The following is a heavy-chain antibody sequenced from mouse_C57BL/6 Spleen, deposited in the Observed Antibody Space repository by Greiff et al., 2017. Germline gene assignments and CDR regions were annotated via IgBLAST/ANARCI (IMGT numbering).Heavy chain of an antibody. CDR2: INPSTGGT. D-gene: IGHD2-4*01. CDR1: GYSFTGYY. CDR3: ARQDYADYAPYYFDY. J-gene: IGHJ2*01. Sequence: EVQLQQSGPELVKPGASVKISCKASGYSFTGYYMNWVKQSPEKSLEWIGEINPSTGGTTYNQKFKAKATLTVDKSSSTAYMQLKSLTSEDSAVYYCARQDYADYAPYYFDYWGQGTTLTVSS. V-gene: IGHV1-42*01.